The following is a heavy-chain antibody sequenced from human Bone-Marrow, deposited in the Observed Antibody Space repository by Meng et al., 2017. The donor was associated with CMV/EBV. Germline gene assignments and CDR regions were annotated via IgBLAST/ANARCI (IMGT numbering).Heavy chain of an antibody. CDR3: AKDPSGVGATNY. V-gene: IGHV3-23*01. J-gene: IGHJ4*02. CDR2: ISGSGGST. CDR1: GFTFSSYA. D-gene: IGHD1-26*01. Sequence: GESLKISCAASGFTFSSYAMSWVHQAPGKGLEWVSAISGSGGSTYYADSVKGRFTISRDNSKNTLYLQMNSLRAEDTAVYYCAKDPSGVGATNYWGQGTLVTVSS.